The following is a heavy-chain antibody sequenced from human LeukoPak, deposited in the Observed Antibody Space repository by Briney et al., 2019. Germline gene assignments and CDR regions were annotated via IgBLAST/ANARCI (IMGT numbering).Heavy chain of an antibody. CDR1: GYTFTSYY. J-gene: IGHJ4*02. D-gene: IGHD7-27*01. CDR2: INPNSGGT. V-gene: IGHV1-2*02. CDR3: ARHHLGIGGLDY. Sequence: GASVTVSCKASGYTFTSYYMHWVRQAPGQGLEWMGWINPNSGGTNYAQKFQGRVTMTRDTSISTAYMELSRLRSDDTAVYYCARHHLGIGGLDYWGQGTLVTVSS.